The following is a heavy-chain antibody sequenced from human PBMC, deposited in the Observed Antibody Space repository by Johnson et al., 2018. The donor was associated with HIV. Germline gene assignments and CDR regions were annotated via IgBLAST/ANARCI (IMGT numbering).Heavy chain of an antibody. V-gene: IGHV3-15*01. CDR1: GFTFSNAW. Sequence: VQLVESGGGLVKPGGSLRLSCAASGFTFSNAWMSWVRQAPGKGLEWVGRIKSKTDGGTTDYAAPVKGRFTISRDDSKNTLYLQMNSLKTEDTAVYYCNTDRGYDGRSGYSRAFDIWGQGAVVTVSS. CDR2: IKSKTDGGTT. CDR3: NTDRGYDGRSGYSRAFDI. D-gene: IGHD3-22*01. J-gene: IGHJ3*02.